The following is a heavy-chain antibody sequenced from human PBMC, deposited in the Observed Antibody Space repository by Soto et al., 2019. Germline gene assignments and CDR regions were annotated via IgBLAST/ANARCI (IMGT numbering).Heavy chain of an antibody. CDR1: QFTFSTYA. CDR3: ASEINWGKYVDL. J-gene: IGHJ2*01. CDR2: SSFDGSGR. V-gene: IGHV3-30*16. D-gene: IGHD3-16*01. Sequence: QEQLVESGGGVVQPGRSLRLSCAASQFTFSTYAMHWLRQAPGKGLFWVASSSFDGSGRNYAGSVKGRFTISRDNSRNTLYLEMNSLRGDDTATDYCASEINWGKYVDLWGRCTLVSVSS.